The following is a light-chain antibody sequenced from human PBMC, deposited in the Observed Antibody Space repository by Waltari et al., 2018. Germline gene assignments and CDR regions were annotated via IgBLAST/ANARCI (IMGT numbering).Light chain of an antibody. V-gene: IGKV3-20*01. Sequence: EIALMQSPGTLSLPPGERATLSCRASQSVSRTLAWYQQKPGQAPRLLIFGASNRATGIPDRFSGSGSGTDFSLIITRLEPEDSAMYYCQHYVRLPATFGQGTKVEIK. J-gene: IGKJ1*01. CDR3: QHYVRLPAT. CDR2: GAS. CDR1: QSVSRT.